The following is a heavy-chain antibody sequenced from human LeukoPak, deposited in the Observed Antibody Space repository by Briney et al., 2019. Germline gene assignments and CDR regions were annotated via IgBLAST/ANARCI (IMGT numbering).Heavy chain of an antibody. CDR1: GFTFSDYY. Sequence: GGSLRLSCAASGFTFSDYYMSWVRQAPGKGLEWVSYISSSGSTIYYADSVKGRFTISRDNAKNSLYLKMNSLRAEDTAVYYWARKASSGWSFDYWGQGPLVTVSS. D-gene: IGHD6-19*01. J-gene: IGHJ4*02. V-gene: IGHV3-11*01. CDR2: ISSSGSTI. CDR3: ARKASSGWSFDY.